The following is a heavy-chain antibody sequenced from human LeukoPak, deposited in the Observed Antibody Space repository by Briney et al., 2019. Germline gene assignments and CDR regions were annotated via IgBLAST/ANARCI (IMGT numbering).Heavy chain of an antibody. V-gene: IGHV4-34*01. J-gene: IGHJ1*01. CDR3: ARVQPPYYYDSSGSRILQH. CDR1: GGSFSGYY. D-gene: IGHD3-22*01. CDR2: INHSGST. Sequence: SETLSLTCAVYGGSFSGYYWSWIRQPPGKGLEWIGEINHSGSTNYNPSLKSRVTISVDTSKNQFSLKLSSVTAADTAVYYCARVQPPYYYDSSGSRILQHWGQGTLVTVSS.